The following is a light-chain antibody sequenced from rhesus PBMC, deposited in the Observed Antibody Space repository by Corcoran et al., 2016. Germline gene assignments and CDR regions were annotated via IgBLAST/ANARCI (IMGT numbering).Light chain of an antibody. V-gene: IGKV1-94*01. J-gene: IGKJ2*01. Sequence: DIQMTQSPSSLSASVGDRLTVTCRASQDIYKELSWYQQRPGKAPPLLIFAAFTLQTGVSSRFSGSGVGTDFTLTISGLQPEDFATYYCLQDFTTPYRFGQGSKLEIK. CDR1: QDIYKE. CDR2: AAF. CDR3: LQDFTTPYR.